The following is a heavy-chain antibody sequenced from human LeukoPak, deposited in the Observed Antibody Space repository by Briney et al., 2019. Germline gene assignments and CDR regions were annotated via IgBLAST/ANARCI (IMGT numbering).Heavy chain of an antibody. CDR3: ARGSRFNYYGSGSLYYYYGMDV. CDR2: IYYSGST. V-gene: IGHV4-59*01. CDR1: GGSISSYY. Sequence: SETLSLTCTVSGGSISSYYWSWIRQPPGKGLEWIGYIYYSGSTNYNPSLKSRVTTSVDTSKNQFSLKLSSVTAADTAVYYCARGSRFNYYGSGSLYYYYGMDVWGKGTTVTVSS. D-gene: IGHD3-10*01. J-gene: IGHJ6*04.